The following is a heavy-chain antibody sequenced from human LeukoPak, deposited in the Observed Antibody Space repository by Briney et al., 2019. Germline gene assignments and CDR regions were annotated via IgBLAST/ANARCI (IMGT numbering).Heavy chain of an antibody. V-gene: IGHV3-48*02. J-gene: IGHJ4*02. CDR2: ISSSGSTT. CDR1: GFIFSNYS. Sequence: GGSLRLSCAASGFIFSNYSMNWVRQAPGKGLEWVSYISSSGSTTSYADSVKGRFTISRDNAKNSLFLLVNSLRDEDTAVYFCARYFASWGQGTLVTVSS. CDR3: ARYFAS.